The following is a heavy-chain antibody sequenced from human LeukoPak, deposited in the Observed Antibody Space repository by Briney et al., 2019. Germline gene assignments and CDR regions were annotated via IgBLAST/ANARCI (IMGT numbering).Heavy chain of an antibody. CDR2: IYYSGST. CDR1: GGSISSGGYY. V-gene: IGHV4-31*03. J-gene: IGHJ3*02. Sequence: PSETLSLTCTVSGGSISSGGYYWSWIRQHPGKGLEWIGYIYYSGSTYYNPSLKSRVTISVDTSKNQFPLKLSSVTAADTAVYYCALNIGYYDSSGYYLGNAFDIWGQGTMVTVSS. CDR3: ALNIGYYDSSGYYLGNAFDI. D-gene: IGHD3-22*01.